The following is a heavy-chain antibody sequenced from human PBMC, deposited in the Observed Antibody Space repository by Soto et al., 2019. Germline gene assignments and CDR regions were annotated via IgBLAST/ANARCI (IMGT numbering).Heavy chain of an antibody. CDR3: ATEIDATTVTSLDC. D-gene: IGHD4-17*01. CDR2: INADNGNT. V-gene: IGHV1-3*01. Sequence: ASVKVSCKASGYTFSGSVMHWVRQAPGQRLEWMGWINADNGNTKYSQKFQDRVTLTRDTSASTAYMELSSLRSEDTTVYYCATEIDATTVTSLDCWGQGTLVTVSS. CDR1: GYTFSGSV. J-gene: IGHJ4*02.